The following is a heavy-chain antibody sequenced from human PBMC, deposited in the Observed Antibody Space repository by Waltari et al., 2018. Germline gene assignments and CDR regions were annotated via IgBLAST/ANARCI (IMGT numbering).Heavy chain of an antibody. Sequence: EVHLLESGGGLVQSGGSLRLSCAASGFIFSSFGMTWVRQAPGKGLEWVSTISGSGSTTYYADSVKGRFTISRDNSKNTLYLQMDSLRAEDTAVYYCAKGGYTSPWRNWFDRWGQGTLVTVSS. V-gene: IGHV3-23*01. CDR2: ISGSGSTT. D-gene: IGHD6-19*01. CDR1: GFIFSSFG. J-gene: IGHJ5*02. CDR3: AKGGYTSPWRNWFDR.